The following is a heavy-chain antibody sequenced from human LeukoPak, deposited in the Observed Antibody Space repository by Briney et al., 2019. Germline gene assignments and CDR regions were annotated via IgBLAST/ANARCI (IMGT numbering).Heavy chain of an antibody. CDR2: MNPRSGST. D-gene: IGHD6-13*01. Sequence: ASVKVSCKASGYTFTNHDFNWMRQAAGQGLEWLGWMNPRSGSTGYAQKFRGRVTMARDTSITTAYMELSSLTSEDTAVYYCARDGRGAAAADDPLDIWGQGTTVTVSS. V-gene: IGHV1-8*01. J-gene: IGHJ3*02. CDR1: GYTFTNHD. CDR3: ARDGRGAAAADDPLDI.